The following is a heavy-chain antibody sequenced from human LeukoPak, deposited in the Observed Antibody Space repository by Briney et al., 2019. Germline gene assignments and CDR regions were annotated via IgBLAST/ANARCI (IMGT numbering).Heavy chain of an antibody. CDR2: IYYSGST. V-gene: IGHV4-59*08. J-gene: IGHJ3*01. CDR1: GGSISSYY. Sequence: RSSETLSLTCTVSGGSISSYYWSWIRQPPGKGLEWIGYIYYSGSTNYNPSLKSRVTISVDTSKNQFSLKLSSVTAADTAVYYCASHYFDDAFDVWGQGTMVTVSS. CDR3: ASHYFDDAFDV. D-gene: IGHD3-10*01.